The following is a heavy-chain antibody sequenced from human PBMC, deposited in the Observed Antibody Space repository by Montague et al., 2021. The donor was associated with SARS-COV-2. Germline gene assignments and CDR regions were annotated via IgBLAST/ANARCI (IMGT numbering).Heavy chain of an antibody. CDR1: GYSISSGYY. CDR3: GRVVDNRVGDY. Sequence: SETLSLTCSVSGYSISSGYYCGWIRQPPGKGLEWVGCISYIGKTYYSHSSMSRLTIVLDSSKNQFFLQARSVTAADTAVYYCGRVVDNRVGDYWGQGTLVTVSS. V-gene: IGHV4-38-2*02. CDR2: ISYIGKT. D-gene: IGHD2-21*01. J-gene: IGHJ4*02.